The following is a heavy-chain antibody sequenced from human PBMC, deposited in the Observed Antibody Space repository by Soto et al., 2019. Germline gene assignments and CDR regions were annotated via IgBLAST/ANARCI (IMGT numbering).Heavy chain of an antibody. J-gene: IGHJ4*02. CDR3: ARPGLDYYDSSGYPET. V-gene: IGHV4-39*01. D-gene: IGHD3-22*01. CDR1: GGSISSSSYY. CDR2: IYYSGST. Sequence: SETLSLTCTVSGGSISSSSYYWGWIRQPPGKGLEWIGSIYYSGSTYYNPSLKSRVTISVDTSKNQFSLKLSSVTAADTAVYYCARPGLDYYDSSGYPETWGQGTLVTVYS.